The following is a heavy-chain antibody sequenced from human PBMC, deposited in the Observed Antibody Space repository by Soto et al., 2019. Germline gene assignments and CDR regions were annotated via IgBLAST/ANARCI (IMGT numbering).Heavy chain of an antibody. CDR2: IIPIFGTA. V-gene: IGHV1-69*13. CDR1: GGTFSSYA. Sequence: GASVKVSCKAPGGTFSSYAISWVRQAPGQGLEWMGGIIPIFGTANYAQKFQGRVTITADESTSTAYMELSSLRSEDTAVYYCARYRLWSSGYYPKDAFDIWGQGTMVTVSS. J-gene: IGHJ3*02. CDR3: ARYRLWSSGYYPKDAFDI. D-gene: IGHD3-22*01.